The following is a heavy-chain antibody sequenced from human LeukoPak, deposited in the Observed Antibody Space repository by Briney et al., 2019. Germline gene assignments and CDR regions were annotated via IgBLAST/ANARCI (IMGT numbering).Heavy chain of an antibody. V-gene: IGHV3-48*04. Sequence: GGSLRLSCAASGFTFSGYDMSWVRQAPGKGLEWVSYTSSSSSTIYYADSVKSRFTISRDNAKNSLYLQMNSLRAEDTAVYYCAGSSSWYGGAYWGQGTLVTVSS. CDR1: GFTFSGYD. CDR2: TSSSSSTI. J-gene: IGHJ4*02. D-gene: IGHD6-13*01. CDR3: AGSSSWYGGAY.